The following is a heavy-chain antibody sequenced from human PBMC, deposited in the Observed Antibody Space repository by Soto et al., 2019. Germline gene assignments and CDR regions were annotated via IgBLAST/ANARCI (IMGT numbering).Heavy chain of an antibody. D-gene: IGHD7-27*01. V-gene: IGHV3-53*01. CDR3: ARDLREMATPNWGMDYCYCGMDV. Sequence: EVQLVESGGGLIQPGGSLRLSCAASGFTVSSNYMSWVRQAPGKGLEWVSVIYSGGSTYYADSVKGRFTISRDNSKNTLSLQMNSLRAEDRAVYYWARDLREMATPNWGMDYCYCGMDVWGQGTTVTVSS. J-gene: IGHJ6*02. CDR2: IYSGGST. CDR1: GFTVSSNY.